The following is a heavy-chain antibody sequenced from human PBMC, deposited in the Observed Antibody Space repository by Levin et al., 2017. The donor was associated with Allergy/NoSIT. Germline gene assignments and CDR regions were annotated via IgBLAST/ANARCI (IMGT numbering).Heavy chain of an antibody. CDR1: GFTFNTYA. J-gene: IGHJ4*02. V-gene: IGHV3-23*01. Sequence: PGESLKISCAASGFTFNTYAMTWIHQAPGKGLEGVAGVSDSGYDTYYADSVKGRFTVSRDNSRNTLYLQMNSLRVDDTAIYYCAKQFCETVSCYPADYWGQGTLVTVSS. CDR2: VSDSGYDT. D-gene: IGHD2-15*01. CDR3: AKQFCETVSCYPADY.